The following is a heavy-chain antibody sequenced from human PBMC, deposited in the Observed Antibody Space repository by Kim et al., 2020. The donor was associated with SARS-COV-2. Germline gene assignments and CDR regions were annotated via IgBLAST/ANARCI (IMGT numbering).Heavy chain of an antibody. CDR2: INAGNGHT. Sequence: ASVKVSCKASGYTFTSYAMHWVRQAPGQRLEWMGWINAGNGHTKYSQKFQGRVTITRDTSASTAYMELSSLRSEDTAVYYCARGYSYGLGGYWGQGTLVTVSS. D-gene: IGHD5-18*01. CDR3: ARGYSYGLGGY. V-gene: IGHV1-3*01. J-gene: IGHJ4*02. CDR1: GYTFTSYA.